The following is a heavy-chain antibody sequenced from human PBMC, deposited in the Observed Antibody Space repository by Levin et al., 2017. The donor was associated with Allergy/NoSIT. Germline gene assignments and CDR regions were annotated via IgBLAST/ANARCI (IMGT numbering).Heavy chain of an antibody. CDR3: ARVLGYCTGGVGSHFDY. Sequence: GESLKISCKASGYTFTGYYMHWVRKAPGQGLEWMGRINPNSGGKNYAHKFQGRVTMTRDTSISTAYMELSRLRSDDTAVYYCARVLGYCTGGVGSHFDYWGQGTLVTVS. J-gene: IGHJ4*02. CDR1: GYTFTGYY. D-gene: IGHD2-8*02. V-gene: IGHV1-2*06. CDR2: INPNSGGK.